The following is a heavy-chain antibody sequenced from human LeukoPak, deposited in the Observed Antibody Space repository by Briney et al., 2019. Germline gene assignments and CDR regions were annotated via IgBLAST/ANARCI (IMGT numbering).Heavy chain of an antibody. J-gene: IGHJ4*02. Sequence: GGSLRLSCAASGFTFSSYSMNWVRQAPGKGLEWVSYISSSSSTIYYADSVTGRFTISRDNAKNSLYLQMNSLRAEDTAVYHCASSGNSGSVFFDYWGQGTLVTVSS. D-gene: IGHD6-19*01. CDR1: GFTFSSYS. CDR3: ASSGNSGSVFFDY. V-gene: IGHV3-48*04. CDR2: ISSSSSTI.